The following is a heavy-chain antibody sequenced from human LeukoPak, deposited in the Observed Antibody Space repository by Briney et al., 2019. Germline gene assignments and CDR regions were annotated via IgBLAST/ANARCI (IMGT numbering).Heavy chain of an antibody. CDR2: ISSSGSTT. J-gene: IGHJ6*03. D-gene: IGHD1-26*01. Sequence: PGGSLRLSCAASGFTFSDYYMSWIRQAPGKGLEWVSYISSSGSTTYYADSVKGRFTISRDNSKNTLYLQMNSLRAEDTAVYYCAKDDGGSYYIYYYYMGVWGKGTTVTISS. V-gene: IGHV3-11*01. CDR1: GFTFSDYY. CDR3: AKDDGGSYYIYYYYMGV.